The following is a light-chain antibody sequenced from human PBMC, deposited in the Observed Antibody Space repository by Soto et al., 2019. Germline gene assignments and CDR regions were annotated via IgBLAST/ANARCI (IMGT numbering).Light chain of an antibody. CDR2: GAS. CDR3: QQYTGPPTT. CDR1: QSFNSIY. Sequence: EIVLTQSPATLSLSPGERATPSCRASQSFNSIYLAWYQQKPGQAPRLLIYGASSRATGIPDRFSGSGSGTDFTLTITRLEPEDSAVYFCQQYTGPPTTFGQGTRLEIK. J-gene: IGKJ5*01. V-gene: IGKV3-20*01.